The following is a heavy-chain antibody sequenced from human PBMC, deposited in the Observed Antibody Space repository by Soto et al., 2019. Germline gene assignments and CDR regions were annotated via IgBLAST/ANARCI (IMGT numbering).Heavy chain of an antibody. CDR1: GGSISSGDYY. CDR2: IYYSGST. V-gene: IGHV4-30-4*01. J-gene: IGHJ4*02. CDR3: ARVMGEFSLPVALDFDF. Sequence: SETLSLTCTVSGGSISSGDYYWSWIRQPPGKGLEYIGYIYYSGSTYYNPSFKSRVTISLDTSENQFSLRLSSVTAADTAFYYCARVMGEFSLPVALDFDFWGPGNLVTVS. D-gene: IGHD3-16*01.